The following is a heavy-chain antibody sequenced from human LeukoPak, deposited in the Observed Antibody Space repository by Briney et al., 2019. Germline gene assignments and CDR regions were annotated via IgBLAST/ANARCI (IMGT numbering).Heavy chain of an antibody. Sequence: PGGSLRLSCAASGFTVSSNYMSWVRQAPGKGLEWVSVIYSGGSTYYADSVKGRFTISRDNSKNTLYLQMNSLRAEDTVVYYCARVVGAAIYYMDVWGKGATVTVSS. J-gene: IGHJ6*03. CDR2: IYSGGST. CDR1: GFTVSSNY. D-gene: IGHD2-21*02. CDR3: ARVVGAAIYYMDV. V-gene: IGHV3-53*01.